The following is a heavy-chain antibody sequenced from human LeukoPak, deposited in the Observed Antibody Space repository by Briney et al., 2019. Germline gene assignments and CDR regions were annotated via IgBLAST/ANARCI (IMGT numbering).Heavy chain of an antibody. Sequence: GGSLRLSCAASGFTFSSYAMHWVRQAPGKGLEWVAVISYDGSNKYYADSVKGRFTISKDNSKNTLYLQMNSLRAEDTAVYYCARVTFWRELLSAVPTRSSNDYWGQGTLVTVSS. D-gene: IGHD1-26*01. CDR3: ARVTFWRELLSAVPTRSSNDY. CDR1: GFTFSSYA. J-gene: IGHJ4*02. CDR2: ISYDGSNK. V-gene: IGHV3-30*04.